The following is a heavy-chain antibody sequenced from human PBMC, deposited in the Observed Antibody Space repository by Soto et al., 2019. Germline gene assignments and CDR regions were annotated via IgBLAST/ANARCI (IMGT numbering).Heavy chain of an antibody. CDR3: ARAGIVGPDIVDY. J-gene: IGHJ4*02. CDR2: IYYSGST. V-gene: IGHV4-59*01. Sequence: QVQLQESGPGLVKPSETLSLTCTVSGGSISSYYWSWIRQPPGKGLEWIGYIYYSGSTNYNPSLKSRVTISVDTSKNQFSLKLSSVTAADTAVYYCARAGIVGPDIVDYWGQGTLVTVSS. CDR1: GGSISSYY. D-gene: IGHD1-26*01.